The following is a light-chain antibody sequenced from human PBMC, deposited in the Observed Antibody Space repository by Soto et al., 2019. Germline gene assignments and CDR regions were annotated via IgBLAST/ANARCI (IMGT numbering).Light chain of an antibody. CDR3: QQYLSSPPYG. Sequence: EIVLTQSPGTLSLSPGERATLSCRASQTISSYLAWYQHKPGQAPRLLIYDASSRATDIPDRFSGSGSGTDSTVRIGRLEPEDFAVYYCQQYLSSPPYGFGQGTKLEIK. CDR2: DAS. J-gene: IGKJ2*03. V-gene: IGKV3-20*01. CDR1: QTISSY.